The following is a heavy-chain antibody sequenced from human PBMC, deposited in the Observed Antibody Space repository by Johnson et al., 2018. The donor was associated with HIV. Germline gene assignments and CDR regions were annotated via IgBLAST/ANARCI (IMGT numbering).Heavy chain of an antibody. J-gene: IGHJ3*02. CDR2: IRYDGSNK. V-gene: IGHV3-30*02. Sequence: VQLVESGGGLVQPGGSLRLSCAASGFTFSSYWMHWVRQAPGKGLEWVAFIRYDGSNKYYADSVKGRFTISRDNSKNTVYLEMNSLRAEDTAVYYCAKGGIDAFDIWGQGTMVTVSS. CDR1: GFTFSSYW. CDR3: AKGGIDAFDI. D-gene: IGHD6-25*01.